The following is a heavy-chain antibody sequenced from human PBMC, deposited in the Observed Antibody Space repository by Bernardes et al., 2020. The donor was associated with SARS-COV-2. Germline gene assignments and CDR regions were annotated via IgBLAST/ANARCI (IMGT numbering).Heavy chain of an antibody. CDR3: ARVHPIKYGGKYFYYTMDV. CDR2: ISGHNGDT. J-gene: IGHJ6*02. Sequence: ASVKVSCRASGYTFPAYGITWVRQAPGQGLEWMGWISGHNGDTKYAQNVQDRVTMTIDRSTSTAYLELRSLSADATAVYYCARVHPIKYGGKYFYYTMDVWGQGTTVIVSS. CDR1: GYTFPAYG. D-gene: IGHD1-26*01. V-gene: IGHV1-18*04.